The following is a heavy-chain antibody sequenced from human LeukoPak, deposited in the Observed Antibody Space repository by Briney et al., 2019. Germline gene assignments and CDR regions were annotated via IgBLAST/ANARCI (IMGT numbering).Heavy chain of an antibody. CDR2: IYYSGST. Sequence: SETLSLTCTVSGASISSYYWSWIRQPPGKGLEWIGYIYYSGSTTYNPSLKSRVTISVDTSKNQVSLKLSSVTAADTAVYYCARDTDSSGGFDYWGQGTLVTVSS. J-gene: IGHJ4*02. CDR1: GASISSYY. V-gene: IGHV4-59*12. CDR3: ARDTDSSGGFDY. D-gene: IGHD3-22*01.